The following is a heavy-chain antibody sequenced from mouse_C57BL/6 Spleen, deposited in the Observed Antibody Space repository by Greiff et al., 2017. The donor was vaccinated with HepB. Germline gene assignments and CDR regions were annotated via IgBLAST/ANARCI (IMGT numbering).Heavy chain of an antibody. J-gene: IGHJ2*01. V-gene: IGHV1-76*01. CDR2: IYPGSGNT. CDR1: GYTFTDYY. D-gene: IGHD3-2*02. Sequence: QVQLKESGAELVRPGASVKLSCKASGYTFTDYYINWVKQRPGQGLEWIARIYPGSGNTYYNEKFKGKATLTAEKSSSTAYMQLSSLTSEDSAVYFCARETAQGLDYWGQGTTLTVSS. CDR3: ARETAQGLDY.